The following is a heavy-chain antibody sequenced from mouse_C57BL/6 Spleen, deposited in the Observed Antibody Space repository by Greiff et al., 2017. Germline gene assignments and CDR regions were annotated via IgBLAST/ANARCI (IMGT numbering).Heavy chain of an antibody. CDR3: ARKGVYYFDY. CDR1: GYTFTSYW. CDR2: IDPSDSYT. Sequence: QVQLQQPGAELVKPGASVKLSCKASGYTFTSYWMQWVKQRPGQGLEWIREIDPSDSYTNYNQKFKGKATLTVDTSSSTAYMQLSSLTSEDSAVYYCARKGVYYFDYWDQGTTLAVSS. J-gene: IGHJ2*01. D-gene: IGHD6-2*01. V-gene: IGHV1-50*01.